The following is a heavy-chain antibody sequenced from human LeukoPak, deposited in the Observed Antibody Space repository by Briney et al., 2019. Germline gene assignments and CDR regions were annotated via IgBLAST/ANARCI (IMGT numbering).Heavy chain of an antibody. D-gene: IGHD2-2*01. Sequence: SETLSLTCTVSGVSISSYYWSWIRQPPGKGLEWIGYIYYSGSTNYNPSLKSRVTISVDTSKNQFSLKLSSVTAADTAVYYCARSLVVPALFDYWGQGTLVTVSS. V-gene: IGHV4-59*01. CDR1: GVSISSYY. CDR3: ARSLVVPALFDY. J-gene: IGHJ4*02. CDR2: IYYSGST.